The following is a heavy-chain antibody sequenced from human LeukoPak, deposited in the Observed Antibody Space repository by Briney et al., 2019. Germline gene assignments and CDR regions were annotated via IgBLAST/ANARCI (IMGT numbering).Heavy chain of an antibody. V-gene: IGHV4-38-2*02. CDR2: IYHSGST. Sequence: SETLSLTCTVSGYSISSGYYWGWIRQPPGKGLEWIGSIYHSGSTYYNPSLKSRVTISVDTSKNQFSLKLSSVTAADTAVYYCARSGGRDGYNLDYWGQGTLVTVSS. D-gene: IGHD5-24*01. CDR3: ARSGGRDGYNLDY. CDR1: GYSISSGYY. J-gene: IGHJ4*02.